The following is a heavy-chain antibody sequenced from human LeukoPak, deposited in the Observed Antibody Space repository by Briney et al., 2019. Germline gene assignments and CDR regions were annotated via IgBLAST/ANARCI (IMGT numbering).Heavy chain of an antibody. Sequence: SETLSLTCTVSVGSISIYYWSGIRHPPGKGLEWIGYIYYSGSTNYNPSLKSRVTISVDTSKNQFSLKLSSVTAADTAVYYCARDLGVGALDYWGQGTLVTVSS. D-gene: IGHD1-26*01. CDR3: ARDLGVGALDY. V-gene: IGHV4-59*01. CDR1: VGSISIYY. CDR2: IYYSGST. J-gene: IGHJ4*02.